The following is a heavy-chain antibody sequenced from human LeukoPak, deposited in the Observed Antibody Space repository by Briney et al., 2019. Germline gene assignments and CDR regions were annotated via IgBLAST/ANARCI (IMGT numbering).Heavy chain of an antibody. J-gene: IGHJ4*02. Sequence: SETLSLTCAVYGGSFSGYYWSWIRQPRGKGLEWIGGINHSGSTNYNPSLKSRVTISVDTSKNQFSLKLSSVTAADTAVYYCARGRGYCSSTSCPRHFDYWGQGTLVTVSS. CDR2: INHSGST. D-gene: IGHD2-2*01. V-gene: IGHV4-34*01. CDR3: ARGRGYCSSTSCPRHFDY. CDR1: GGSFSGYY.